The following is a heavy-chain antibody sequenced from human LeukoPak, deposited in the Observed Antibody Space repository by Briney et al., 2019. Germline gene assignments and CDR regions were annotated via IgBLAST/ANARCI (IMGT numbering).Heavy chain of an antibody. CDR3: ARGYCSGGSCFSSTGNFDL. CDR1: GFTFSSFW. Sequence: GGSLRLSCAASGFTFSSFWMSWVRQAPGEGLEWVANIKQDGSEKYYVDSVKGRFTVSRDNAENSLYLHMNSLRAEDTAVYYCARGYCSGGSCFSSTGNFDLWGRGTLVTVSS. D-gene: IGHD2-15*01. V-gene: IGHV3-7*04. CDR2: IKQDGSEK. J-gene: IGHJ2*01.